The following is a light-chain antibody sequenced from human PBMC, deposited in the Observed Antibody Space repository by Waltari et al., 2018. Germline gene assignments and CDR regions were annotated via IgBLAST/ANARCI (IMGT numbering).Light chain of an antibody. CDR2: QDD. CDR3: QAWDDTTAWV. CDR1: NMRHKY. V-gene: IGLV3-1*01. J-gene: IGLJ3*02. Sequence: SYKLTQTPSLAVSPGQTASITCSGENMRHKYVCWYQQKTGQSPELVIYQDDKRPSGIPERFSGSNSGDTATLTISGTQPMDEADEYCQAWDDTTAWVFGGGTKLTVL.